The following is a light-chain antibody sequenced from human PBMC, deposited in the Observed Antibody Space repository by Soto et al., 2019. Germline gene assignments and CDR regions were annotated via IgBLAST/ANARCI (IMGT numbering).Light chain of an antibody. Sequence: ETMMTQSPATLYASPGERVTLSCRATQSVTYNLAWYQQKPGQAPRLLIYGASTRATGIPARFSGRGSGTEFSLTITSLQSEDFAVYYCQQTLSVPRTFGLGTKVEIK. J-gene: IGKJ1*01. CDR2: GAS. V-gene: IGKV3-15*01. CDR1: QSVTYN. CDR3: QQTLSVPRT.